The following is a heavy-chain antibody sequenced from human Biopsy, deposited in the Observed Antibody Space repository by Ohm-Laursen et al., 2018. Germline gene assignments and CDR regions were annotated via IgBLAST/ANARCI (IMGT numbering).Heavy chain of an antibody. J-gene: IGHJ4*02. CDR3: AHSIRLDYFDSRRMGFDY. CDR2: IYWDDDK. Sequence: TQTLTLTCTFSGFSLNTYREGVGWIRQPPGKALEWLALIYWDDDKRYRPSLESRLTITKDTSKNQVVLTMTNTDPVDTGTYYCAHSIRLDYFDSRRMGFDYWGQGTLVTVSS. CDR1: GFSLNTYREG. V-gene: IGHV2-5*02. D-gene: IGHD3-22*01.